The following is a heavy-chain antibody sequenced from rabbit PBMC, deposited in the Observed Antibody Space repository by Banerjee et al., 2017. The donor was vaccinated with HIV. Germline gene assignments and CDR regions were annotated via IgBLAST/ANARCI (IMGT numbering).Heavy chain of an antibody. CDR2: IYAGSSGDT. CDR1: GFSLSIYE. CDR3: ARELVVVLMGLGYYGMDL. D-gene: IGHD8-1*01. V-gene: IGHV1S40*01. J-gene: IGHJ6*01. Sequence: QSLEESGGDLVKPGASLTLTCTASGFSLSIYEMCWVRQAPGKGLEWIACIYAGSSGDTYYASWAKGRFTISKTSSTTVTLQMTSLTAADTATYFCARELVVVLMGLGYYGMDLWGPGTLVTVS.